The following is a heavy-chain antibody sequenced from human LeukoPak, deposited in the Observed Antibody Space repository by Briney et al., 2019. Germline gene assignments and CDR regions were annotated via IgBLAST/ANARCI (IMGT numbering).Heavy chain of an antibody. V-gene: IGHV4-61*08. J-gene: IGHJ4*02. Sequence: SETLSLTCTVSGGSISSGGYYWSWIRQRPGKGLEWIGYIYYSGSTNYNPSLKSRVTISVDTSKNQFSLKLSSVTAADTAVYYCARGRSGWRDWQRAYFDYWGQGTLVTVSS. CDR2: IYYSGST. CDR3: ARGRSGWRDWQRAYFDY. CDR1: GGSISSGGYY. D-gene: IGHD6-19*01.